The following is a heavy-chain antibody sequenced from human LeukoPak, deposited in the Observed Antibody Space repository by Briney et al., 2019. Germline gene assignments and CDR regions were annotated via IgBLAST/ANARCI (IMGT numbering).Heavy chain of an antibody. D-gene: IGHD5-18*01. J-gene: IGHJ4*02. V-gene: IGHV4-59*06. CDR3: ARDHVDTAMVDY. CDR1: GGSVSSYY. CDR2: IYYSGST. Sequence: PSETLSLTCSVSGGSVSSYYWSWIRQHPGKGLEWIGYIYYSGSTYYNPSLKSRVTISVDTSKNQFSLKLSSVTAADTAVYYCARDHVDTAMVDYWGQGTLVTVSS.